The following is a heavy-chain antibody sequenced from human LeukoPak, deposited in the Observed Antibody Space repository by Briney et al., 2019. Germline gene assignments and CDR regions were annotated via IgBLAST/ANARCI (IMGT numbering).Heavy chain of an antibody. J-gene: IGHJ6*03. Sequence: GGSLRLSCAASGFTFTSYGMHWVRQAPGKGLEWVALISYDGSHTYYADSMKGRFTISRDNSRNVLYLQMTSLSGDDSAVYYCAREEQELVRDYYYYMDVWGKGTTVTVSS. D-gene: IGHD6-13*01. CDR2: ISYDGSHT. CDR1: GFTFTSYG. V-gene: IGHV3-30*06. CDR3: AREEQELVRDYYYYMDV.